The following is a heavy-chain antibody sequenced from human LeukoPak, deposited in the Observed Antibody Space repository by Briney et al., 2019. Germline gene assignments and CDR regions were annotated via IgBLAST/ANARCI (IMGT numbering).Heavy chain of an antibody. CDR3: ARRAWVPAAIGCWFDP. J-gene: IGHJ5*02. Sequence: GASVKVSCKASGYTFTGYYMHWVRQAPGQGLEWMGWISAYNGNTNYALKLQGRVTMTTDTSTSTAYMELRSLRSDDTAVYYCARRAWVPAAIGCWFDPWGQGTLVTVSS. V-gene: IGHV1-18*04. CDR2: ISAYNGNT. D-gene: IGHD2-2*02. CDR1: GYTFTGYY.